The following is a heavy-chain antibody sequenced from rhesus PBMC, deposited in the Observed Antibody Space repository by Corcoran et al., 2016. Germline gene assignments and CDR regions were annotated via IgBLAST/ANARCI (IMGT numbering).Heavy chain of an antibody. J-gene: IGHJ4*01. CDR1: GYTFTDYY. V-gene: IGHV1S2*01. CDR2: INPDNGNT. Sequence: QVQLVQSGAEVKKPGSSVQVSCQASGYTFTDYYMHWVRQDPRQGLVLMGWINPDNGNTKYAQKFHGRVTMTKDTSTSTAYMELSSLRSEDTAVYYCARKGLDYWGQGVLVTVSS. CDR3: ARKGLDY.